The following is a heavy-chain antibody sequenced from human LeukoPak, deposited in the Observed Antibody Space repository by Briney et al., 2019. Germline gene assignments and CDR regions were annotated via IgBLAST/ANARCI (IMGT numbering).Heavy chain of an antibody. CDR3: ARDWVPVAGKLWGYYFDY. D-gene: IGHD6-19*01. CDR1: GFTFSDYY. Sequence: PGGSLRLSCAASGFTFSDYYMSWIRQAPGKGLEWVSYISSSGSTIYYADSVKGRFTISRDNAKNTLYLQMNSLRAEDTAVYYCARDWVPVAGKLWGYYFDYWGQGTLVTVSS. CDR2: ISSSGSTI. V-gene: IGHV3-11*04. J-gene: IGHJ4*02.